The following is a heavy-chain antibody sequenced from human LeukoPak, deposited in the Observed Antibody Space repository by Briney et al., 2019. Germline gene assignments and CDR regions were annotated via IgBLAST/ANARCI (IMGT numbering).Heavy chain of an antibody. CDR3: ARGSWYGVFDH. V-gene: IGHV4-39*01. CDR1: GFPFSSSA. Sequence: MAGGSLRLSCAASGFPFSSSAMTWIRQPPGKGLEWIGSIYYSGSTYYNPSLKSRVTISVDTSKNQFSLKLSSVTAADTAVYYCARGSWYGVFDHWGQGTLVTVSS. D-gene: IGHD6-13*01. J-gene: IGHJ4*02. CDR2: IYYSGST.